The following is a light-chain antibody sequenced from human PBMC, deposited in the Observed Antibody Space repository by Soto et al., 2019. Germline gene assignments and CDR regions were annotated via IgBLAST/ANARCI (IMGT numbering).Light chain of an antibody. CDR3: LQDYNYP. J-gene: IGKJ2*01. V-gene: IGKV1-8*01. Sequence: AIRMTQSPSSFSASTGDRVTIICRASQGISSYLAWYQQKPGKAPKLLIYAASTLQSGVPSRFSGSGSGTDFTLTISCLQSEDSASYNCLQDYNYPFDQGTKVDIK. CDR2: AAS. CDR1: QGISSY.